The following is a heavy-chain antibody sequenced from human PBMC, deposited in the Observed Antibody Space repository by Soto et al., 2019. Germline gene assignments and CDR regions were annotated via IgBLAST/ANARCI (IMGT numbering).Heavy chain of an antibody. V-gene: IGHV2-5*01. CDR1: GLSLSTSGVG. D-gene: IGHD5-12*01. J-gene: IGHJ4*02. CDR3: AHSRSGYPFDY. Sequence: QITLKESGPTLVKPTQTLTLTCTFSGLSLSTSGVGVGWIRQPPGKALDWLALIYWNDDKRYSPSLTSRLTITKDTSKNRVVLTMTNMDPVDTATYYCAHSRSGYPFDYWGQGTLVTVSS. CDR2: IYWNDDK.